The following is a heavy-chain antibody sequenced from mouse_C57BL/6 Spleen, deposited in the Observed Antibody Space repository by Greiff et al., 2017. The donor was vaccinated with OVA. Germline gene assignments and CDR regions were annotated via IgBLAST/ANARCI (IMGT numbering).Heavy chain of an antibody. V-gene: IGHV1-61*01. CDR2: IYPSDSET. J-gene: IGHJ1*03. Sequence: QVQLQQPGAELVRPGSSVKLSCKASGYTFTSYWMDWVKQRPGQGLEWIGNIYPSDSETHYNQKFKDKATLTVDKSSSTAYMQLSSLTSEDSAVYYCARTLYDYDGDWYFDVWGTGTTVTVSS. CDR3: ARTLYDYDGDWYFDV. D-gene: IGHD2-4*01. CDR1: GYTFTSYW.